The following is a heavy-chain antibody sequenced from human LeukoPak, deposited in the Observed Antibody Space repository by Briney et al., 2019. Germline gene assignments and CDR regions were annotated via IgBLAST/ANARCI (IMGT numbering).Heavy chain of an antibody. J-gene: IGHJ4*02. Sequence: GGSLRLSCAASGFTFSTYSMNWVRQAPGKGLQWVSYISDSGAAMYYADSVKGRFTMSRDNAKNSVYLQMNSLRDGDTAVYYCARDSGNSFDYWGQGTLVTVSS. CDR2: ISDSGAAM. CDR3: ARDSGNSFDY. V-gene: IGHV3-48*02. CDR1: GFTFSTYS.